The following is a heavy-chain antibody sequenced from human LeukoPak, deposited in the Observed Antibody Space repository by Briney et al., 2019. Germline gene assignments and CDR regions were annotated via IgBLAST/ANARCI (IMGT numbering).Heavy chain of an antibody. CDR1: GGSISSGGYY. CDR3: ARAGYSGYDYWFDP. V-gene: IGHV4-31*03. CDR2: IYYSGST. Sequence: SETLSLTCTVSGGSISSGGYYRSWIRQHPGKGLEWIGYIYYSGSTYYNPSLKSRVTISVDTSKNQFSLKLSSVTAADTAVYYCARAGYSGYDYWFDPWGQGTLVTVSS. D-gene: IGHD5-12*01. J-gene: IGHJ5*02.